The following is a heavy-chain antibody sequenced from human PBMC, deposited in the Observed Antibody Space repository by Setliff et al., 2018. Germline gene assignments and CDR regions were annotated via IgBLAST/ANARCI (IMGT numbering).Heavy chain of an antibody. D-gene: IGHD2-8*01. CDR3: ARDPVDGHGHFDY. Sequence: SQTLSLTCAVSGDSVSSDRFHWGWFRQSAGKGLEWIGRLRIGFSNIYNPSLASRVTISVDTSKNQFSLKLDSVTAADTAVYYCARDPVDGHGHFDYWGQGTLVTVSS. V-gene: IGHV4-61*02. J-gene: IGHJ4*02. CDR1: GDSVSSDRFH. CDR2: LRIGFSN.